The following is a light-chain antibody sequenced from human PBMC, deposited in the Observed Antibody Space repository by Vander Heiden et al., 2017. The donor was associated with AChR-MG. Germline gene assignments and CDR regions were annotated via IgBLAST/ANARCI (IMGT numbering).Light chain of an antibody. V-gene: IGLV9-49*01. CDR3: GADHGSGSNFVYA. J-gene: IGLJ3*02. CDR1: SGYSNYK. Sequence: QPVLTQPPSASASLGASVTLTCTLISGYSNYKVDWYQQRPGKGPRVVRRGGTGGIVGSKGDGSPDRFSVLGSGLNRYLTIKNIQEEDESDDHCGADHGSGSNFVYAFGGGTKLTVL. CDR2: GGTGGIVG.